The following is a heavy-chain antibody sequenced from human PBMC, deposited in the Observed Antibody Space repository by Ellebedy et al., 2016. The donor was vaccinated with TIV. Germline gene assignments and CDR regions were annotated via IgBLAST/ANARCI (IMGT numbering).Heavy chain of an antibody. D-gene: IGHD1-1*01. Sequence: MPSETLSLTCAVSGGSISSSNWWTWVRQPPGKGLEWIGEIFHSGSANYSPSLKSRVTISVDKSKNQFSLKLSSLTAADTAVYFCATAQDWKLESWGQGTLVTVSS. CDR2: IFHSGSA. J-gene: IGHJ4*02. CDR1: GGSISSSNW. CDR3: ATAQDWKLES. V-gene: IGHV4-4*02.